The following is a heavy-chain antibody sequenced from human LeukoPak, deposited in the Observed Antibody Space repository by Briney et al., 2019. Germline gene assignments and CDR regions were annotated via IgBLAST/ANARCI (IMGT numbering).Heavy chain of an antibody. J-gene: IGHJ6*03. D-gene: IGHD3-3*01. V-gene: IGHV4-38-2*02. CDR1: GYSISSGYY. CDR2: IYHSGST. CDR3: ARGHSWYYDFWSGYYLPADYYYMDV. Sequence: SETLFLTCTVSGYSISSGYYWGWIRQPPGKGLEWIGSIYHSGSTNYNPSLKSRVTISVDTSKNQFSLTLSSVTAADTAVYYCARGHSWYYDFWSGYYLPADYYYMDVWGKGTTVTVSS.